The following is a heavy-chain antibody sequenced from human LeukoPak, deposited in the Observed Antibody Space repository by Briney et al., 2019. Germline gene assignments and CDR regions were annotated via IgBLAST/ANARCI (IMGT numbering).Heavy chain of an antibody. CDR1: GFTFSDYW. CDR2: INQDGSEK. D-gene: IGHD6-13*01. J-gene: IGHJ4*02. Sequence: GGSLRLSCAASGFTFSDYWMTWVRQAPGKGLEWVANINQDGSEKNYVDSVKGRFTISRDNAKNSLYLQMNSLRAEDTAVYYCATRSSHTSSWYVYSFWDYWGQGALVTVSS. V-gene: IGHV3-7*01. CDR3: ATRSSHTSSWYVYSFWDY.